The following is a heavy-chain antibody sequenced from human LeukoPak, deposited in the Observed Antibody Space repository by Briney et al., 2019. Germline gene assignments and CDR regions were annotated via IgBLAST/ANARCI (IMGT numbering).Heavy chain of an antibody. D-gene: IGHD1-14*01. CDR2: INHSGST. CDR1: GGSFSGYY. V-gene: IGHV4-34*01. J-gene: IGHJ4*02. Sequence: KASETLSLTCAVYGGSFSGYYWSWIRQPPGKGLEWIGEINHSGSTNYNPSLKSRVTISVDTSKNQFSLNLTSVTAADTAVYYCTRKMGVGGTRPFDYWGRGTLVTVSS. CDR3: TRKMGVGGTRPFDY.